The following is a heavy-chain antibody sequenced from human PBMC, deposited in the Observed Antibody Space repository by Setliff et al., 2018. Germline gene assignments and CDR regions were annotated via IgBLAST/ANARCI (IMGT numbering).Heavy chain of an antibody. Sequence: GASVKVSCKASGYTFTDYFMYWVRQAPGQGLEWMGWNSVYAREFQGRVTMTIDTPMSTAYMELRSLRSDDTAVYYCARDRISRYYDSGAHAFDIWGQGTMVTVSS. J-gene: IGHJ3*02. CDR2: NSVY. CDR3: ARDRISRYYDSGAHAFDI. CDR1: GYTFTDYF. V-gene: IGHV1-18*04. D-gene: IGHD3-22*01.